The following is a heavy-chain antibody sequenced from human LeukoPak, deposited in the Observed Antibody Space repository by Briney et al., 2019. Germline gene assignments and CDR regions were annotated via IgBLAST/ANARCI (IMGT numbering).Heavy chain of an antibody. V-gene: IGHV1-18*01. CDR2: ISAYNGNT. J-gene: IGHJ4*02. CDR3: ARSMVRGLIKRAADY. CDR1: GYTFTNYG. Sequence: EASVKVSCKASGYTFTNYGFNWVRQARGQGLEWMGWISAYNGNTNYAQRFQDRVTMTTDTSTSTAYMELRSLRSDDTAVYYCARSMVRGLIKRAADYWGQGTLVTVSS. D-gene: IGHD3-10*01.